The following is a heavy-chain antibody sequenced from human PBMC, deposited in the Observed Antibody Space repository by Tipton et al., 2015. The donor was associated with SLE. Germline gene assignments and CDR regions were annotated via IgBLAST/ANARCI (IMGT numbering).Heavy chain of an antibody. CDR2: ISSSGSTI. CDR3: AKDEGIAVAGTHGNWFDP. D-gene: IGHD6-19*01. J-gene: IGHJ5*02. CDR1: GFTFSSYE. Sequence: SLRLSCAASGFTFSSYEMNWVRQAPGKGLEWVSYISSSGSTIYYADSVKGRFTISRDNSKNTLYLQMNSLRAEDTAVYYCAKDEGIAVAGTHGNWFDPWGQGTLVTVSS. V-gene: IGHV3-48*03.